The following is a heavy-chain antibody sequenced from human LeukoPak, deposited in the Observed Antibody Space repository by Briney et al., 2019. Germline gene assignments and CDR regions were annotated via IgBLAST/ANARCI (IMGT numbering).Heavy chain of an antibody. Sequence: ASVEVSCKASGYTFTSYDINWVRQAAGQGLEWMGWMNPNSGNTGYAQKFQGRVTMTRNTSISTAYMELSSLRSEDTAVYYCARGYVDTAMVWGYYYYMDVWGKGTTVTISS. V-gene: IGHV1-8*01. CDR3: ARGYVDTAMVWGYYYYMDV. CDR2: MNPNSGNT. CDR1: GYTFTSYD. J-gene: IGHJ6*03. D-gene: IGHD5-18*01.